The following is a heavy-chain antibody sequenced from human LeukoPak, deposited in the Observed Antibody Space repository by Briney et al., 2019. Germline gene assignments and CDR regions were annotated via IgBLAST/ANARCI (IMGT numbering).Heavy chain of an antibody. J-gene: IGHJ4*02. CDR1: GGSFSGYY. CDR3: ASGGAITMVRGVITYFDY. V-gene: IGHV4-34*01. CDR2: INHSGSA. Sequence: SETLSLTCAGYGGSFSGYYWSWIRQPPGKGLEWIGEINHSGSANYNPSLKSRVTISVDTSKNQFSLKLSSVTAADTAVYYCASGGAITMVRGVITYFDYWGQGTLVTVSS. D-gene: IGHD3-10*01.